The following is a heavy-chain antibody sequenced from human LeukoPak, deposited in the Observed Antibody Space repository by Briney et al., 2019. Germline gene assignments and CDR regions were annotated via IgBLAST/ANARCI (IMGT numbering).Heavy chain of an antibody. J-gene: IGHJ4*02. D-gene: IGHD3-22*01. CDR3: ARDRSSGYSFDY. CDR1: GFTFSSYG. CDR2: IWYDGSNK. V-gene: IGHV3-33*01. Sequence: GGSLRLSCAASGFTFSSYGMHWVRQAPGKGLEWVAVIWYDGSNKHYADSVKGRFTISRDNSKNTLYLQMNSLRAEDAAVYYCARDRSSGYSFDYWGQGTLVTVSS.